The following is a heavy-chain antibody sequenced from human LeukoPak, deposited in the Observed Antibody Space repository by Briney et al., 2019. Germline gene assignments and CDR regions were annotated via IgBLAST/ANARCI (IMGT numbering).Heavy chain of an antibody. CDR2: IPYDGSNK. Sequence: PGGSLRLSCAASGFTFSGYGMHWVRQAPGKGLEWVAVIPYDGSNKYYADSVKGRFTISRDNSKNTLYLQMNSLRAEDTAVYYCAKHRGYSYGSLGMDVWGQGTTVTVSS. D-gene: IGHD5-18*01. V-gene: IGHV3-30*18. CDR1: GFTFSGYG. CDR3: AKHRGYSYGSLGMDV. J-gene: IGHJ6*02.